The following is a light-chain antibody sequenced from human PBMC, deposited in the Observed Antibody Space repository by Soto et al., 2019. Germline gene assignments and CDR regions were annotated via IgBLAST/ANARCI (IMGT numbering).Light chain of an antibody. V-gene: IGLV2-14*01. Sequence: ALAQPASVSGSPGQSITISCTGTSSDVGGYNYVSWYQQHPGKAPKLVIYEASNRPSGVSNRFSGSKSGNTASLTISGLQAEDEAGYYCSSYTSSSTLYVFGTGTKSPS. J-gene: IGLJ1*01. CDR1: SSDVGGYNY. CDR2: EAS. CDR3: SSYTSSSTLYV.